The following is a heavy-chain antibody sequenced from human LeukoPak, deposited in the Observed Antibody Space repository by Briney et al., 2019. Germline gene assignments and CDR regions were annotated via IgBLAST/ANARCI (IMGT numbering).Heavy chain of an antibody. CDR1: GFTFDDYA. CDR3: TRNTVTVHFDY. J-gene: IGHJ4*02. D-gene: IGHD4-17*01. V-gene: IGHV3-49*03. CDR2: IRSKAFGGTP. Sequence: GGSLRLSCSASGFTFDDYAVSWFRQAPGKGLEWVGLIRSKAFGGTPEYAASVRGRFTISRDDSKSIAYLQMNSLKTEDTAVYYCTRNTVTVHFDYWSQGTLVTVSS.